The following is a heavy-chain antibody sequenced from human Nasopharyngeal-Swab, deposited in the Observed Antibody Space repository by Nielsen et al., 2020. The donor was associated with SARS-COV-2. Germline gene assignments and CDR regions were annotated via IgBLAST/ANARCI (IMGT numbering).Heavy chain of an antibody. J-gene: IGHJ1*01. CDR2: IKSKTDSGTT. Sequence: VRQAPGKGLEWVGRIKSKTDSGTTDYAAPVKGRFTISRDDSKNTLYLQMNSLKTEDTAVYYCTTDRSLLWFGELWGEYFQHWGQGTLVTVSS. D-gene: IGHD3-10*01. V-gene: IGHV3-15*01. CDR3: TTDRSLLWFGELWGEYFQH.